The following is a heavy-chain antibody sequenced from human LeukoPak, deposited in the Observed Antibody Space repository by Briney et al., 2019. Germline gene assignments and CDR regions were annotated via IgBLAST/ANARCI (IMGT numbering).Heavy chain of an antibody. D-gene: IGHD1-1*01. CDR2: ISDSGGST. CDR1: GFTFSSYA. V-gene: IGHV3-23*01. J-gene: IGHJ4*02. CDR3: AKALDPERIRRTTLPPSDS. Sequence: GGSLRLSCAASGFTFSSYAMNWVRQAPGKGLEWVSVISDSGGSTYYADSVKGRFTISRDNSKNTLYLQMNSLSAEDTAVYYCAKALDPERIRRTTLPPSDSWGQGMLVTVSS.